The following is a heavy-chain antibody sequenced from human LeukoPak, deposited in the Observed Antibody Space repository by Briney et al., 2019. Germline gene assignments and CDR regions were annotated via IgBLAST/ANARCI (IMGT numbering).Heavy chain of an antibody. Sequence: ASVKVSCKASGYTFTGYYMRWVRQAPGQGLEWMGWINPNSGDTNYAQKFQGRVTMTRDTSISTAYMELSRLRSDDTAVYYCARDRVQLERRLDYWGQGTLVTVSS. CDR2: INPNSGDT. D-gene: IGHD1-1*01. CDR1: GYTFTGYY. J-gene: IGHJ4*02. CDR3: ARDRVQLERRLDY. V-gene: IGHV1-2*02.